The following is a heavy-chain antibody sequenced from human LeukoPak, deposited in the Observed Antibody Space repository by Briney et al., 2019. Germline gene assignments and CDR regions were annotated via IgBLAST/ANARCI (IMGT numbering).Heavy chain of an antibody. Sequence: PGGSLRLSCAASGFTFSSYGMHWVRQAPGKGLEWVAFIRYDGSNKYYADSVKGRFTISRDNSKNTLYLQMNSLRAEDTAVYYCAKDQVGYSYGYLFDYWGQGTLVTVSS. CDR3: AKDQVGYSYGYLFDY. CDR1: GFTFSSYG. CDR2: IRYDGSNK. D-gene: IGHD5-18*01. V-gene: IGHV3-30*02. J-gene: IGHJ4*02.